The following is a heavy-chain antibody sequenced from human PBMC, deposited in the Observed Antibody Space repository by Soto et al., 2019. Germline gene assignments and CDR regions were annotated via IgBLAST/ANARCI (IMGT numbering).Heavy chain of an antibody. V-gene: IGHV3-23*01. CDR2: ISGSGGTT. J-gene: IGHJ3*02. Sequence: GGSLRLSCVGSGFSFSSYAMNWVRQAPGQGLEWVSGISGSGGTTFYADSVKGRFTISRDNSKNTLYLQMNSLRAEDTAVYYCAKDLGYTSSWYYALPIWGQGTIVTVSS. CDR3: AKDLGYTSSWYYALPI. D-gene: IGHD6-13*01. CDR1: GFSFSSYA.